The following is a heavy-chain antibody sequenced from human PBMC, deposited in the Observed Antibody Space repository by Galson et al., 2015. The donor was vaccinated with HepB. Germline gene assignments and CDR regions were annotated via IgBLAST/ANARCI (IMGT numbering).Heavy chain of an antibody. CDR2: IIPIFGTA. V-gene: IGHV1-69*06. Sequence: SVKVSCKASGGTFSSYAISWVRQAPGQGLEWMGGIIPIFGTANYAQKFQGRVTITADKSTSTAYMELSSLRSEDTAVYYCARVYDSSGPQRSGYFDYWGQGTLVTVSS. D-gene: IGHD3-22*01. J-gene: IGHJ4*02. CDR3: ARVYDSSGPQRSGYFDY. CDR1: GGTFSSYA.